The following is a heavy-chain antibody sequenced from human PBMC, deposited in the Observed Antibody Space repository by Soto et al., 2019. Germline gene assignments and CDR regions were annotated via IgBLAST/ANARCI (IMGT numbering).Heavy chain of an antibody. CDR3: ARVLRGSGNWFDP. CDR2: INSDGTTT. J-gene: IGHJ5*02. V-gene: IGHV3-74*01. CDR1: GFTFSSYW. Sequence: EVQLVESGGGLVQPGGSLRLSCAASGFTFSSYWMHWVRQAPGEGLVWVSRINSDGTTTSYADSVKGRFTISRDNAKNTVYQQMNSLRAEDTAVYYCARVLRGSGNWFDPWGQGTLVTVSS. D-gene: IGHD6-25*01.